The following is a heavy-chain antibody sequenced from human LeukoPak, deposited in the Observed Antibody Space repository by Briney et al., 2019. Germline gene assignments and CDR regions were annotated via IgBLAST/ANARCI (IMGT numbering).Heavy chain of an antibody. J-gene: IGHJ3*02. Sequence: GASVKVSCKASGYTFTSYGISWVRQAPGQGLEWMGWISAYNGNTNYAQKLQGRVTMTTDTSTSTAYLELRSLRSDDTAVYYCARDPGYCSSTSCYLGDAFDIWGQGTMVTVSS. D-gene: IGHD2-2*01. CDR1: GYTFTSYG. CDR3: ARDPGYCSSTSCYLGDAFDI. CDR2: ISAYNGNT. V-gene: IGHV1-18*01.